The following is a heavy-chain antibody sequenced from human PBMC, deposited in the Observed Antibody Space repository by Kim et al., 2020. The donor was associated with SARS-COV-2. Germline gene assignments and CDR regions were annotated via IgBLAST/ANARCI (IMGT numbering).Heavy chain of an antibody. CDR2: IRSKANSYAT. V-gene: IGHV3-73*01. Sequence: GGSLRLSCAASGFTFSGSAMHWVRQASGKGLEWVGRIRSKANSYATAYAASVKGRFTISRDDSKNTAYLQMNSLKTEDTAVYYCTRRHDFWSGYPRNYYYYGMDVWGQGTTVTVSS. CDR3: TRRHDFWSGYPRNYYYYGMDV. CDR1: GFTFSGSA. J-gene: IGHJ6*02. D-gene: IGHD3-3*01.